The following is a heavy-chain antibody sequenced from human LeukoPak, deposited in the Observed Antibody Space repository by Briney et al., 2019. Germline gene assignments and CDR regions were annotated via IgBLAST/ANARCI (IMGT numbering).Heavy chain of an antibody. Sequence: SVPVSCKASGYTLSDYYMHWVRQAPGQGLEWMGWINPYIGDTNYVQNLQGRVTLTSDTTINTAYMELSSLRSDDTAVYFCARVIFGGGLWAYWGQGTLVTVS. V-gene: IGHV1-2*02. CDR1: GYTLSDYY. CDR2: INPYIGDT. J-gene: IGHJ4*02. D-gene: IGHD3-16*01. CDR3: ARVIFGGGLWAY.